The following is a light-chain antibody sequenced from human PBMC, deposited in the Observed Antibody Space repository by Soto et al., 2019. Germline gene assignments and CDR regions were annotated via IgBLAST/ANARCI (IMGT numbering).Light chain of an antibody. J-gene: IGLJ1*01. CDR1: SSDVGGYNY. CDR2: DVS. Sequence: QSVLTQPRSVSGSPGQSVTISCTGTSSDVGGYNYVSWYQQHPGKAPKLMIYDVSKRPSGVPDRFSGSKSGNTASLTISGLQAEDDTDYYCCSYAGSYTYVFGTGTKHTVL. CDR3: CSYAGSYTYV. V-gene: IGLV2-11*01.